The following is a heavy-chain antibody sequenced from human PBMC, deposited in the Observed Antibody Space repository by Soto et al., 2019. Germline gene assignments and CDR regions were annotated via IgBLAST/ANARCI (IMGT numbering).Heavy chain of an antibody. CDR2: IKSKTDGGRT. CDR3: TSRITIFGVVIIPDY. V-gene: IGHV3-15*07. Sequence: GGSLRLSCAASGFTFSNAWMNWVRQAPGKGLEWVGRIKSKTDGGRTDYAAPVKGRFTISRDDSKNTLYLQMNSLKTEDTAVYYCTSRITIFGVVIIPDYWGQGTLVTVSS. J-gene: IGHJ4*02. CDR1: GFTFSNAW. D-gene: IGHD3-3*01.